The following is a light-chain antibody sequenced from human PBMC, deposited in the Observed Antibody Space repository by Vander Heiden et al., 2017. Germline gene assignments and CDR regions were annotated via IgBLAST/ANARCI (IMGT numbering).Light chain of an antibody. CDR3: QQYCSSPST. J-gene: IGKJ2*01. V-gene: IGKV3-20*01. CDR2: GAS. Sequence: EIVLTQSPGTLSLSPGERATLSCRASQSVSSNYLAWYQQKLGQAPRLLIHGASSRATGIPDRFSGSGSGTDFTLTINRLEPEDFAVYYCQQYCSSPSTFGQGTKLEIK. CDR1: QSVSSNY.